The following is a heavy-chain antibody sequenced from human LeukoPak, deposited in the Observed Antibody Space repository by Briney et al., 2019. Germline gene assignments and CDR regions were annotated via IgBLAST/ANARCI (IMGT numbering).Heavy chain of an antibody. CDR3: ARDPRPVYYYDSSGYYPRGY. CDR1: GYTFTSYG. Sequence: EASVKVSCKASGYTFTSYGISWVRQAPGQGLEWMGWISAYNGNTNYAQKLQGRVTMTTDTSTSTAYMELRSLRSDDTAVYYCARDPRPVYYYDSSGYYPRGYWGQGTLVTVSS. J-gene: IGHJ4*02. D-gene: IGHD3-22*01. CDR2: ISAYNGNT. V-gene: IGHV1-18*01.